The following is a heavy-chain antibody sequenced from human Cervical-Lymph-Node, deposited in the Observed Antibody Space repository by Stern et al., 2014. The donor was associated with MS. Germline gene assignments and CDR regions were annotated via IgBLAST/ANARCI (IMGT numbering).Heavy chain of an antibody. CDR1: GYTLTSYG. J-gene: IGHJ6*02. D-gene: IGHD4-17*01. Sequence: VQLVESGAEVKKPGASVKVSCKASGYTLTSYGISWVRQAPGQGLEWMGWISAYNGITYYAQKVQGRVTITTDLSTSTAYMELRSLRSDDTAVYYCARKIGYGDTQFYYYGLDVWGQGTTVTVSS. V-gene: IGHV1-18*04. CDR3: ARKIGYGDTQFYYYGLDV. CDR2: ISAYNGIT.